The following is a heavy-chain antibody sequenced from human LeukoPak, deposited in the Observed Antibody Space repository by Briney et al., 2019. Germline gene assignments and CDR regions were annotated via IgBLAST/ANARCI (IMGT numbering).Heavy chain of an antibody. CDR3: ARGRRSLVVVPAAAGFGP. Sequence: SETLSLTGAVYGGSFSGYYWSWIRQPPGKGLEWIGEINHSGSTNYNPSLKSRVTISVDTSKNQFSLKLSSVTAADTAVYYCARGRRSLVVVPAAAGFGPWGQGTLVTVSS. J-gene: IGHJ5*02. D-gene: IGHD2-2*01. V-gene: IGHV4-34*01. CDR1: GGSFSGYY. CDR2: INHSGST.